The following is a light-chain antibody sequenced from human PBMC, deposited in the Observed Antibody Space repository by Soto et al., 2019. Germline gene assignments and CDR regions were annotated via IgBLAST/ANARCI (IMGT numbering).Light chain of an antibody. V-gene: IGKV1-9*01. CDR2: AAS. CDR3: QHLNDYRYT. J-gene: IGKJ2*01. CDR1: QAISSS. Sequence: DIQLTQSPSFLSASVGDRVTITCRASQAISSSLAWYQHNPGKAPKLLIYAASTLQNGVPSSFSGSVSWTEFTLTISSLQPEDFATYYCQHLNDYRYTFGQGTKVEIK.